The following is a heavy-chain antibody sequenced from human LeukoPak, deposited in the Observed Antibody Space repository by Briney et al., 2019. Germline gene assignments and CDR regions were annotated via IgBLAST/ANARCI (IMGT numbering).Heavy chain of an antibody. D-gene: IGHD3-3*01. CDR3: ARNPLPRRFLEWLPQQYYYYYMDV. J-gene: IGHJ6*03. CDR2: FSAYNGNT. V-gene: IGHV1-18*01. Sequence: GASVKVSCKASGYTFTSYGISWVRQAPGQGLEWMGWFSAYNGNTNYAQKLQGRVTMTTDTSTSTAYMELRSLRSDGTAVYYCARNPLPRRFLEWLPQQYYYYYMDVWGKGTTVTVSS. CDR1: GYTFTSYG.